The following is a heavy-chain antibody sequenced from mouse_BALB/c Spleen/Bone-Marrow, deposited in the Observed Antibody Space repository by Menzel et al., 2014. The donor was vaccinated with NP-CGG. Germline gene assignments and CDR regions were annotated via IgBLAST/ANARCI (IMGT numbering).Heavy chain of an antibody. CDR2: VNPYNGGT. CDR1: GYTFXDYY. CDR3: ARRMITTSARVDY. Sequence: EVKLMESGPELVKPGASVKMSCKASGYTFXDYYMDWVKQSHGESFEWIGRVNPYNGGTSYNQKFKGKATLTVDKSSSTAYMELNSLTSEDSAVYYRARRMITTSARVDYWGQGTTLTVSS. V-gene: IGHV1-19*01. D-gene: IGHD2-3*01. J-gene: IGHJ2*01.